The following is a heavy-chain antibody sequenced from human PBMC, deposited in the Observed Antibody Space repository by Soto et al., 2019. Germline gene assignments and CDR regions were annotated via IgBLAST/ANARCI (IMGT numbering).Heavy chain of an antibody. J-gene: IGHJ6*02. Sequence: GASVKVSCKASGYTFTSYGISWVRQAPGQGLEWMGWISAYNGNTNYAQKLQGRVTMTTDTSTSTAYMELRSLRSDDTAVYYCARDPDVVVPAAKWSAWDYYYGMDVWGQGTTVTVSS. D-gene: IGHD2-2*01. CDR1: GYTFTSYG. CDR3: ARDPDVVVPAAKWSAWDYYYGMDV. V-gene: IGHV1-18*04. CDR2: ISAYNGNT.